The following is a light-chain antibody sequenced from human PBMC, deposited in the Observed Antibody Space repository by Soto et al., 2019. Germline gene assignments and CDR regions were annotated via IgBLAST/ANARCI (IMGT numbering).Light chain of an antibody. Sequence: EIVLTQSPGPLSWSPGERATLSCRASQSVGSSYLAWYLQKPGQAPRLLIYGASDRATGIPDRFSGSGSGTDFTLIISRLEPEDFAVYYCQQYGRSPWTFGHGTKVQIK. J-gene: IGKJ1*01. CDR3: QQYGRSPWT. V-gene: IGKV3-20*01. CDR1: QSVGSSY. CDR2: GAS.